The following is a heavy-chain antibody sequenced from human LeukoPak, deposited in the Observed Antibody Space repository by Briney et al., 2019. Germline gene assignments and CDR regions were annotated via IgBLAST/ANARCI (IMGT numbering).Heavy chain of an antibody. CDR3: ARLSSLQGYFDY. D-gene: IGHD4-11*01. V-gene: IGHV4-38-2*01. CDR2: IYHSGST. Sequence: PGGSLRLSCAASGFTFSSYWMSWVRQAPGKGLEWIGNIYHSGSTYYNPSLKSRLTISVDTSKNQFSLKVSSVTAADTAMYYCARLSSLQGYFDYWGQGTLVTVSS. J-gene: IGHJ4*02. CDR1: GFTFSSYW.